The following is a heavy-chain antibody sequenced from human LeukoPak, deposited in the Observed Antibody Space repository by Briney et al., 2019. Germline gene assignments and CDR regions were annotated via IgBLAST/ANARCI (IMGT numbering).Heavy chain of an antibody. CDR3: AKAGLGTYYFDY. CDR2: ISGSGGST. Sequence: GGFLRLSCAASGFTFSSYAMSWVRQAPGKGLEWVSAISGSGGSTYYADSVKGRFTISRDNSKNTLYLQMNSLRAEDTAVYYCAKAGLGTYYFDYWGQGTLVTVSS. J-gene: IGHJ4*02. V-gene: IGHV3-23*01. D-gene: IGHD1-1*01. CDR1: GFTFSSYA.